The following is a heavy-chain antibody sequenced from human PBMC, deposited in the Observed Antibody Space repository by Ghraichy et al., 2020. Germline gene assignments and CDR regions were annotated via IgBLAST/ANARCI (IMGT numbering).Heavy chain of an antibody. V-gene: IGHV3-23*01. CDR2: ITGSGGST. CDR3: ARLSSVDYSKTMDV. Sequence: GGSLRLSCAASGFTFSSYAMRWVRQAPGKGLEWVSSITGSGGSTFYADSVKGRFTISRDNSKNTLYLQMNGLRADDRAVYYCARLSSVDYSKTMDVWGQGTTVTVSS. J-gene: IGHJ6*02. CDR1: GFTFSSYA. D-gene: IGHD2-2*01.